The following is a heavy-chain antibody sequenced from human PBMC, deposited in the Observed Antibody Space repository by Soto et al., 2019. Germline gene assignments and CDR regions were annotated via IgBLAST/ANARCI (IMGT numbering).Heavy chain of an antibody. V-gene: IGHV4-30-2*01. CDR3: ARGHRGYSYGYDPYDWFET. CDR2: IYHSGGT. J-gene: IGHJ5*02. Sequence: SETLSLTCAVSGGSISSGGYSWSWIRQPPGKGLEWIGYIYHSGGTYYNPSLKSRVTISVDRSKNKFSLKLSSVTAADTAVYYSARGHRGYSYGYDPYDWFETWGQGTLVTVSS. CDR1: GGSISSGGYS. D-gene: IGHD5-18*01.